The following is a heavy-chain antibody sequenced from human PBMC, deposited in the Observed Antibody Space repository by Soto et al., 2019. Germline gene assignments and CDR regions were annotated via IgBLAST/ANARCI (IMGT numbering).Heavy chain of an antibody. D-gene: IGHD4-17*01. CDR2: TRNKANSYTT. CDR1: GFTFSDHY. Sequence: PGGSLRLSCAASGFTFSDHYMDWVRQAPGKGLEWVGRTRNKANSYTTEYAASVKGRFTISRDDSKSSLYLQMNSLKTEDTAVYYCARGNGDYTFFDYWGQGTLVTVSS. V-gene: IGHV3-72*01. CDR3: ARGNGDYTFFDY. J-gene: IGHJ4*02.